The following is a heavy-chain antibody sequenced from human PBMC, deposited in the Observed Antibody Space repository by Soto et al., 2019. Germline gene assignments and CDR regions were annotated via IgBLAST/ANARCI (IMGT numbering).Heavy chain of an antibody. J-gene: IGHJ6*01. D-gene: IGHD6-19*01. CDR1: GFTFSNAW. V-gene: IGHV3-15*07. CDR2: VKSKAVGGTI. Sequence: GGSLRLSCAGSGFTFSNAWMNWVRQAPGKGLEWVGRVKSKAVGGTIYYAAHGKGRVFISRDDSNNMVFLQMNSLKTEDTAVYFCSTGGWFMDFWGQGITVTVSS. CDR3: STGGWFMDF.